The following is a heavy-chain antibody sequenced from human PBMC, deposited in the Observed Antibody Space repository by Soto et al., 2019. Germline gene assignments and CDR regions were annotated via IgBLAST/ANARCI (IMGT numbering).Heavy chain of an antibody. CDR1: GGSISSSSYY. Sequence: SETLSLTCTVSGGSISSSSYYWGWIRQPPGKGLVWIGSIYYSGSTYYNPSLKSRVTISVDTSKNQFSLKLSSVTAADTAVYYCARHAYSSSSSRYYYYYYMDVWGKGTKVTVSS. D-gene: IGHD6-6*01. CDR2: IYYSGST. J-gene: IGHJ6*03. V-gene: IGHV4-39*01. CDR3: ARHAYSSSSSRYYYYYYMDV.